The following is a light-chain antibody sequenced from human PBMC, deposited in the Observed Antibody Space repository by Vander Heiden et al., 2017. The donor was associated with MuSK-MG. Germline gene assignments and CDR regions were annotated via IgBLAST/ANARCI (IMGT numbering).Light chain of an antibody. CDR2: GGS. V-gene: IGKV3-15*01. Sequence: EVVLTHSPVTLSVSPGDRATLSCRASKSGARNLAWYHHKPGQAPRLLIYGGSTRATGIAARFSGSGSGTEFTLTITSLQSEDFAVYYCQQVKRWPHTFGQGTKLEIK. CDR3: QQVKRWPHT. CDR1: KSGARN. J-gene: IGKJ2*01.